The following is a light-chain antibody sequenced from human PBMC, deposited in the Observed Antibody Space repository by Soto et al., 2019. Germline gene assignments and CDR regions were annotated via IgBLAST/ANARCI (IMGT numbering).Light chain of an antibody. CDR3: SSFTSAYTFV. J-gene: IGLJ1*01. CDR2: EVS. Sequence: QSVLAQPASVSGSPGQSIAISCTGTSSDVGGYNYVSWYQQHPGKAPKLLISEVSIRPSGVSDRFSGSKSGNTASLTISGLQTEDQADYYCSSFTSAYTFVFGRGTKVTVL. V-gene: IGLV2-14*01. CDR1: SSDVGGYNY.